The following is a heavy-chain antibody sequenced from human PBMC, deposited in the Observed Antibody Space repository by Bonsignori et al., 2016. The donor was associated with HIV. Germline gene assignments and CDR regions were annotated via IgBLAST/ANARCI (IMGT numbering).Heavy chain of an antibody. Sequence: SETLSLTCTVSGGSISSYYWSWIRQPAGKGLEWIGRIYTSGSTNYNPSLKSRVTMSVDTSKNQFSLKLSSVTAADTAVYYCARAGYCSSTSCEPYYYYYYMDVWGKGTTVTVSS. CDR1: GGSISSYY. V-gene: IGHV4-4*07. CDR2: IYTSGST. J-gene: IGHJ6*03. D-gene: IGHD2-2*01. CDR3: ARAGYCSSTSCEPYYYYYYMDV.